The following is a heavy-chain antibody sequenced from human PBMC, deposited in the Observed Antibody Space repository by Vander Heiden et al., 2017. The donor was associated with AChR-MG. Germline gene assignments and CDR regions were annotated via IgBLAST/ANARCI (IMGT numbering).Heavy chain of an antibody. V-gene: IGHV3-30*18. CDR2: ISYDGSKK. CDR3: AKRRGDYDFDY. D-gene: IGHD4-17*01. Sequence: QVQPVESGGGVVQPGRPLRLSCAPSGFTFSSDGMHWVRQAPGKGLEWVAVISYDGSKKYEADSVKGRFTISRDNSKNTLYLQMNRMRAEDTAVCYCAKRRGDYDFDYWGQGTLVTVSS. J-gene: IGHJ4*02. CDR1: GFTFSSDG.